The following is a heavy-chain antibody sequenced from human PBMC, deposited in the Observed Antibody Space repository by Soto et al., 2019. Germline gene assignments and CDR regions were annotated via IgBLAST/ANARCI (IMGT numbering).Heavy chain of an antibody. D-gene: IGHD1-26*01. CDR1: GGSISSGGYS. V-gene: IGHV4-30-2*01. Sequence: QLQLQESGSGLVKPSQTLSLTCAVSGGSISSGGYSWSWIRQPPGKGLEWIGYTYHSGNTYYNPSLKSRVTISVDRSKNHFSLRLSSLTAADTAVYYCASARGRYGMDVWGQGTTVTVSS. CDR3: ASARGRYGMDV. J-gene: IGHJ6*02. CDR2: TYHSGNT.